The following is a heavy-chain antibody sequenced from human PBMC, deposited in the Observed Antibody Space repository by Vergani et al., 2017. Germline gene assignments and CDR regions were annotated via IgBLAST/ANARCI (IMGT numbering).Heavy chain of an antibody. V-gene: IGHV5-51*01. Sequence: EVPLLQSGAAVKKPGESLKISCTASGYRFSDYWIGWVRQMPGKGLEWMGIIFPGDSNPRYNPSIQGRVTISADKSISTAYLQWSSLKASDTAIYYCARRAYSYDVFDFWGQGTQVTVSS. CDR2: IFPGDSNP. CDR3: ARRAYSYDVFDF. J-gene: IGHJ4*02. CDR1: GYRFSDYW. D-gene: IGHD5-18*01.